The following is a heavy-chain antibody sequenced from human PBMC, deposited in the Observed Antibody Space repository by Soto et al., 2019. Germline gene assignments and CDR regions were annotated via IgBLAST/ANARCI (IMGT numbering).Heavy chain of an antibody. V-gene: IGHV1-18*04. J-gene: IGHJ4*02. CDR3: VRRFFAESWSPYYYFDY. CDR1: GYVFTSFG. D-gene: IGHD3-10*01. CDR2: VRPYNGDT. Sequence: ASVKVSCKTSGYVFTSFGISWVRQAPGQGLEWMGWVRPYNGDTKYAEKFQGRVTMTSDTSTTTAYMELRGLRSDDTAVYFCVRRFFAESWSPYYYFDYWGQGTQVTVSS.